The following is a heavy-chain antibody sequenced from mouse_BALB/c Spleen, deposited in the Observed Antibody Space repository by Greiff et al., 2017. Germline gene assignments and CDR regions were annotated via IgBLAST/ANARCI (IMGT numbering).Heavy chain of an antibody. Sequence: DVMLVESGGGLVKPGGSLKLSCAASGFAFSSYDMSWVRQTPEKRLEWVAYISSGGGSTYYPDTVKGRFTISRDNAKNTLYLQMSSLKSEDTAMYYCARHEDSDYWGQGTSVTVSS. CDR1: GFAFSSYD. J-gene: IGHJ4*01. CDR3: ARHEDSDY. V-gene: IGHV5-12-1*01. CDR2: ISSGGGST.